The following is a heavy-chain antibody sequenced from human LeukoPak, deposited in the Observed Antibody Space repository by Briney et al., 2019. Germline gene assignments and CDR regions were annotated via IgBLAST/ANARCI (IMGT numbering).Heavy chain of an antibody. J-gene: IGHJ4*02. CDR3: ARDLGSGWYYFDY. CDR2: INPSGGST. D-gene: IGHD6-19*01. Sequence: ASVKVSCKASGYTFTRYYIHWLRRAPGQGLEWMGAINPSGGSTNYAQKFRDRVTMTRDTSTSTVYMELSSLRSEDTAVYYCARDLGSGWYYFDYWGQGTLVTVSS. CDR1: GYTFTRYY. V-gene: IGHV1-46*01.